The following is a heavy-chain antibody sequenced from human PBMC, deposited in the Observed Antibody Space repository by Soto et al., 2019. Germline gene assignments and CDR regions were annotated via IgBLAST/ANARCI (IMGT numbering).Heavy chain of an antibody. J-gene: IGHJ5*02. CDR1: GGSISSGGYY. Sequence: QVQLQESGPGLVKPSQTLSLTCTVSGGSISSGGYYWSWIRQHPGKGLEWIGYIYYSGSTYYNPSLKSRVTISVDTSKNQFSLKLSSVTAADTAVYYCARDIRGGTGTKAGNWFDPWGQGTLVTVSS. CDR3: ARDIRGGTGTKAGNWFDP. V-gene: IGHV4-31*03. CDR2: IYYSGST. D-gene: IGHD1-7*01.